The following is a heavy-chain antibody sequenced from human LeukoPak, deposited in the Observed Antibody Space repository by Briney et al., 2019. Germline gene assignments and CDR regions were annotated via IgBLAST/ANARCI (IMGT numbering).Heavy chain of an antibody. CDR3: AKRVPAMDV. CDR2: ISSSGGTT. Sequence: PGGSLRLSCAASGFTFSSYAMSWVRQAPGKGLEWVSAISSSGGTTDYADAVKGRCTISRDNSKNTLYLQMNSLRAEDTAVYYCAKRVPAMDVWGKGTTVTVSS. CDR1: GFTFSSYA. D-gene: IGHD2-2*01. V-gene: IGHV3-23*01. J-gene: IGHJ6*04.